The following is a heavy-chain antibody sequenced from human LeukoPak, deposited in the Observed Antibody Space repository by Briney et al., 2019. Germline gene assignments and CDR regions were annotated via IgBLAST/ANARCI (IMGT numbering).Heavy chain of an antibody. D-gene: IGHD6-19*01. Sequence: SETLSLTCTVSGGSISSYYWSWIRQPPGKGLEWIGYIYYSGSTNYNPSLKSRVTISVDTSKNQFSLKLSSVTAADTAVYYCASGKVAVAGKGTANWFDPWGQGTLVTVSS. CDR3: ASGKVAVAGKGTANWFDP. J-gene: IGHJ5*02. CDR1: GGSISSYY. CDR2: IYYSGST. V-gene: IGHV4-59*08.